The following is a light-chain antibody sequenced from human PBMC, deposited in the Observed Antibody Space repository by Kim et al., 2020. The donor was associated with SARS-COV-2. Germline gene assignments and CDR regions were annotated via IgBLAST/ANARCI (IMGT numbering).Light chain of an antibody. Sequence: GAPGQTASITCSGDKLGDKYACWYQQKPGQSPVVVIYQDSKRPSGIPERFSGSNSGNTATLTISGTQAMDEADYYCQAWDSSTVVFGGGTQLTVL. CDR2: QDS. J-gene: IGLJ2*01. V-gene: IGLV3-1*01. CDR1: KLGDKY. CDR3: QAWDSSTVV.